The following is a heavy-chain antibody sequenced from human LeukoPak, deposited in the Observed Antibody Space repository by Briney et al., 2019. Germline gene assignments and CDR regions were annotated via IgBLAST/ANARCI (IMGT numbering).Heavy chain of an antibody. CDR3: ARSSSGYYLTEYFDY. J-gene: IGHJ4*02. V-gene: IGHV3-7*01. CDR1: GFTFSSYR. D-gene: IGHD3-22*01. Sequence: GGSLRLSCAASGFTFSSYRMSWVRQAPGKGLEWVANIKQDGSEKYYVDSVKGRFTISRDNAKNSLYLQMNSLRAEDTAVYYCARSSSGYYLTEYFDYWGQGTLVTVSS. CDR2: IKQDGSEK.